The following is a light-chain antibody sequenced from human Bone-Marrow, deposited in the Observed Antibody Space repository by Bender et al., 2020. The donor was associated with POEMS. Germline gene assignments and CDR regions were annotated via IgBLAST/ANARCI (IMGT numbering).Light chain of an antibody. CDR2: GYN. CDR1: SSNTGSGYD. CDR3: CSYAGPTTWV. J-gene: IGLJ3*02. V-gene: IGLV1-40*01. Sequence: QSALTQPRSVSGSPGQSVTISCTGSSSNTGSGYDINWYQHLPGTAPKLLIYGYNNRPSGVPDRFSGSKSGTSASLAITGLQAEDEADYYCCSYAGPTTWVFGGGTKLTVL.